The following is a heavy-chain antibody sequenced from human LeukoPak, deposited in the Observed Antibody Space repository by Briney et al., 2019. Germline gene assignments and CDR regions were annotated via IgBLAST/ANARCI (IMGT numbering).Heavy chain of an antibody. CDR1: GFTFSSYS. D-gene: IGHD3-3*02. Sequence: AGGSLRLSCAASGFTFSSYSMNWVRQAPGEGLEWVSSISSSSSYIYYADSVKGRFTISRDNAKNSLYLQMNSLRAEDTAVYYCAGLGLSSDHWGQGTLVTVSS. V-gene: IGHV3-21*01. J-gene: IGHJ5*02. CDR3: AGLGLSSDH. CDR2: ISSSSSYI.